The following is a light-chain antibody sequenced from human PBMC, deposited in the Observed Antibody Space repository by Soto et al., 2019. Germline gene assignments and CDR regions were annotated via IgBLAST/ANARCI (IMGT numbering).Light chain of an antibody. CDR2: EVS. Sequence: QSALTQPPSASGSPGQSVTISCTGTSSDVGGYNYVSWYQQHPGKAPKLMIYEVSKRPSGVPHRFSGSKSGNTASLTVSGLAAEDEDDYYSSSSAGSNNVVFGGGTKLTVL. V-gene: IGLV2-8*01. CDR3: SSSAGSNNVV. CDR1: SSDVGGYNY. J-gene: IGLJ3*02.